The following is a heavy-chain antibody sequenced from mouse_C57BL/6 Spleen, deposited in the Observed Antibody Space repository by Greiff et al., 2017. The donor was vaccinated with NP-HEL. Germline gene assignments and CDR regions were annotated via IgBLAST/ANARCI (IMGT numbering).Heavy chain of an antibody. CDR3: ARSYYYGSSYKGNYYAMDY. V-gene: IGHV1-76*01. CDR1: GYTFTDYY. CDR2: IYPGSGNT. Sequence: VQLQQSGAELVRPGASVKLSCKASGYTFTDYYINWVKQRPGQGLEWIARIYPGSGNTYYNEKFKGKATLTAEKSSSTAYMQLSSLTSEDSAVYFCARSYYYGSSYKGNYYAMDYWGQGTSVTVSS. J-gene: IGHJ4*01. D-gene: IGHD1-1*01.